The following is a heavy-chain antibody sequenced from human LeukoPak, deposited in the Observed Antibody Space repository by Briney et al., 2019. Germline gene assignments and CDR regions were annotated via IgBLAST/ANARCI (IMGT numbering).Heavy chain of an antibody. Sequence: GGSLRLSCAASGFTFSSYWMSWVRQAPGKGLEWVANIKQDGSEKYYVDSVKGRFTISRDNAKTSLYLQMNSLRAEDTAVYYCAEDVLRFLEWSPPTDYWGQGTLVTVSS. J-gene: IGHJ4*02. CDR1: GFTFSSYW. CDR2: IKQDGSEK. CDR3: AEDVLRFLEWSPPTDY. V-gene: IGHV3-7*03. D-gene: IGHD3-3*01.